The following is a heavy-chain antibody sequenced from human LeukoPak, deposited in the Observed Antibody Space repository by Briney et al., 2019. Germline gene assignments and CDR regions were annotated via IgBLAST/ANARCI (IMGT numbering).Heavy chain of an antibody. CDR2: IIPIFGTA. CDR3: ASDSSGYSLGAFDI. J-gene: IGHJ3*02. D-gene: IGHD3-22*01. V-gene: IGHV1-69*06. CDR1: GGTFSSYA. Sequence: ASVKVSCKASGGTFSSYAISWVRQAPGQGLEWMGGIIPIFGTANYAQKFQGRVTITADKSTSTAYMELSSLRSEDTAVYYCASDSSGYSLGAFDIWGQGTMVTVSS.